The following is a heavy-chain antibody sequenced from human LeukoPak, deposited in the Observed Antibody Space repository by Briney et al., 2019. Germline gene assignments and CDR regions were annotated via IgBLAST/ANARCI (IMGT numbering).Heavy chain of an antibody. V-gene: IGHV3-23*01. CDR2: ISGSGGST. CDR3: AKEGAVAGLIGDY. D-gene: IGHD6-19*01. CDR1: GFTFSDYY. Sequence: PGGSLRLSCAASGFTFSDYYMNWIRQAPGKGLEWASAISGSGGSTYYADSVKGRLTISRDNSKNTLYLQMNSLRAEDTAVYYCAKEGAVAGLIGDYWGQGTLVTVSS. J-gene: IGHJ4*02.